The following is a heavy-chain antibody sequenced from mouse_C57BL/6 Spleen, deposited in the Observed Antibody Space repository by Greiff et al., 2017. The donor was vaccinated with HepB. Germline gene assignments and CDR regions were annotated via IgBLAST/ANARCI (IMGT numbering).Heavy chain of an antibody. V-gene: IGHV5-9*01. D-gene: IGHD2-12*01. Sequence: EVKLVESGGGLVKPGGSLKLSCAASGFTFSSYTMSWVRQTPEKRLEWVATISGGGGNTYYPDSVQGRFTISRDNATNTLYLQMSSLRSADTALYYCARQDTTEGFAYWGQGTLVTVSA. J-gene: IGHJ3*01. CDR3: ARQDTTEGFAY. CDR1: GFTFSSYT. CDR2: ISGGGGNT.